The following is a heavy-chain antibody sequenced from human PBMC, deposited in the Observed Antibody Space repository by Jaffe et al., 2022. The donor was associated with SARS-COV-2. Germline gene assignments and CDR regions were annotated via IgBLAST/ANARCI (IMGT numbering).Heavy chain of an antibody. CDR3: AKDHETKTYYYDSSGPFDY. CDR1: GFTFSSYG. D-gene: IGHD3-22*01. Sequence: QVQLVESGGGVVQPGRSLRLSCAASGFTFSSYGMHWVRQAPGKGLEWVAVISYDGSNKYYADSVKGRFTISRDNSKNTLYLQMNSLRAEDTAVYYCAKDHETKTYYYDSSGPFDYWGQGTLVTVSS. CDR2: ISYDGSNK. V-gene: IGHV3-30*18. J-gene: IGHJ4*02.